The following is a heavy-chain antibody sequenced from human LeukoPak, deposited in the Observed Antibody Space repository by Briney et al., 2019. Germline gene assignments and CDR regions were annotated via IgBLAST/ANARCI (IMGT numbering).Heavy chain of an antibody. J-gene: IGHJ4*02. D-gene: IGHD4-11*01. CDR1: GGSFSGHN. CDR3: AREGDYTLFDY. Sequence: SETLSLTCAVYGGSFSGHNWSWIRQPPGKGLEWIGEINHSGSTNYNPSLKSRVVISVDKSKNQFSLRLRSVTAADTAVYYCAREGDYTLFDYWGQGALVTVSS. CDR2: INHSGST. V-gene: IGHV4-34*01.